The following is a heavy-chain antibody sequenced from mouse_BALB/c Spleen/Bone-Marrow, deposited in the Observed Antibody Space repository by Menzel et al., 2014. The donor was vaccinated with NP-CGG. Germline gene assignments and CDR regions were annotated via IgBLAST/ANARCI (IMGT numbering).Heavy chain of an antibody. CDR2: IWGDGST. CDR3: ARDSFLITRALDY. D-gene: IGHD2-4*01. V-gene: IGHV2-6-7*01. Sequence: QVQLKQSGPGLVAPSRSLSITCTVSGFSLTGYGVNWVRQPPGKGLEWLGMIWGDGSTDYNSALKSRLSISKDNSKSQVFLKMNSLQTDDTARYYCARDSFLITRALDYWGQGTSVTVSS. CDR1: GFSLTGYG. J-gene: IGHJ4*01.